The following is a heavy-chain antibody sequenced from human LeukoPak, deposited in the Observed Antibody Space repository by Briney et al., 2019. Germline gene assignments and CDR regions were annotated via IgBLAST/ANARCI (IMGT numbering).Heavy chain of an antibody. Sequence: GGSLRLSCAASGFTVGSSCMNRGRQAPGKGLEWVSVIYSGGTTYYADSVKGRFTISRDYSENTLYLQMNNLRAEDTAVYYRASPSAEMTAINGWYFDVWGRGTLVTVSS. V-gene: IGHV3-66*01. CDR1: GFTVGSSC. D-gene: IGHD5-24*01. CDR3: ASPSAEMTAINGWYFDV. J-gene: IGHJ2*01. CDR2: IYSGGTT.